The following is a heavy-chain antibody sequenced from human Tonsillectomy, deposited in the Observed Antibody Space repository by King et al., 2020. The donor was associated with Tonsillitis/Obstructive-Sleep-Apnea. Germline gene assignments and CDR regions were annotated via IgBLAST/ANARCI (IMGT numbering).Heavy chain of an antibody. CDR2: IWYDGSNK. Sequence: VQLVESGGGVVQPGRSLRLSSAASGFTFSSYGMHWVRQAPGKGLEWVAVIWYDGSNKYYADSVKGRFTISRDNSKNTLYLQMNSLRAEDTAVYYCARGLPYSSSWYGSYYYYYYMDVWGKGTTVTVSS. V-gene: IGHV3-33*01. J-gene: IGHJ6*03. CDR3: ARGLPYSSSWYGSYYYYYYMDV. CDR1: GFTFSSYG. D-gene: IGHD6-13*01.